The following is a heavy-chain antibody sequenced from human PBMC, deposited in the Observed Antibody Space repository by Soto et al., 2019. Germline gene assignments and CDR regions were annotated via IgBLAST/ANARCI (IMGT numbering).Heavy chain of an antibody. V-gene: IGHV3-11*06. D-gene: IGHD6-13*01. Sequence: GGSLRLSCAASGFTFSDYYMSWIRQAPGKGLEWVSYISSSSSYTNYADSVKGRFTISRDNAKNSLYLQMNSLRAEDTAVYYCARDKILAAVGTGGMDVWGQGTTVTVSS. CDR3: ARDKILAAVGTGGMDV. CDR2: ISSSSSYT. J-gene: IGHJ6*02. CDR1: GFTFSDYY.